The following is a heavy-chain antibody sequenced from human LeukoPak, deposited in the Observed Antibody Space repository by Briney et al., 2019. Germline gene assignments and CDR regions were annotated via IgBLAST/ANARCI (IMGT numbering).Heavy chain of an antibody. CDR3: ARDVSSGPVFYYYMDV. CDR1: GFTFSTHA. D-gene: IGHD3-22*01. CDR2: ISYDGSDK. Sequence: PGGSLRLSCATSGFTFSTHAIHWVRQAPGKGLEWVAVISYDGSDKTYADSVKGRFTLSRDNSRNTLFLQMKSLSAEDTAVYYCARDVSSGPVFYYYMDVWGKGTTVTVSS. J-gene: IGHJ6*03. V-gene: IGHV3-30*04.